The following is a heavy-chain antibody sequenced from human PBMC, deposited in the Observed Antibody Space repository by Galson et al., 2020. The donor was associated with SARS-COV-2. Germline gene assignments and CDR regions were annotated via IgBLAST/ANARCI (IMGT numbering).Heavy chain of an antibody. CDR3: ARDPAPLYGDNYYYGMDV. D-gene: IGHD4-17*01. CDR2: ISYSGST. V-gene: IGHV4-59*01. CDR1: GASMSSYY. J-gene: IGHJ6*02. Sequence: SETLSLTCNVSGASMSSYYWSWIRQPPGKGLEWIGYISYSGSTSYNPSLRSRVTISVDSSKNPLSLKVTSVTAADTAVYYCARDPAPLYGDNYYYGMDVWGRGTTVTVSS.